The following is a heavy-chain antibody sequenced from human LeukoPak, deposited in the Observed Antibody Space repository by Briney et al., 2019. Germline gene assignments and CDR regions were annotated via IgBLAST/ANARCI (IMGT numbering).Heavy chain of an antibody. CDR1: GFTFSSYG. CDR2: IWYDGRRK. J-gene: IGHJ4*02. Sequence: GGSLSLSCAASGFTFSSYGIHWVRQAPGKGLEWVSVIWYDGRRKYYADSVKGRFTISRDNSKNTVYLQMDSLRAEDTAVYYCARDVDSGGHYSKFDSWGQGTLVTVSS. D-gene: IGHD3-22*01. V-gene: IGHV3-33*01. CDR3: ARDVDSGGHYSKFDS.